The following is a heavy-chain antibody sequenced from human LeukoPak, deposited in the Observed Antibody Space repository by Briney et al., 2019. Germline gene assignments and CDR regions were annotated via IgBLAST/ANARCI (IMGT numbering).Heavy chain of an antibody. Sequence: SETLSLTCTVSGGSISSGDYYWSWIRQPPGKGLEWIGYIYYSGSTYYNPSLKSRVTISVDTSKNQFSLKLSSVTAADTAVYYCAGSIAAAGIDYWGQGTLVTVSS. D-gene: IGHD6-13*01. V-gene: IGHV4-30-4*01. J-gene: IGHJ4*02. CDR3: AGSIAAAGIDY. CDR2: IYYSGST. CDR1: GGSISSGDYY.